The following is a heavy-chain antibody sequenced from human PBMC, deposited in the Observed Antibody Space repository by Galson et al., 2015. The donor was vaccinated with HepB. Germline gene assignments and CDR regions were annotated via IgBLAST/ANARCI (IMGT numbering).Heavy chain of an antibody. V-gene: IGHV3-23*01. D-gene: IGHD2-2*02. CDR2: ISGNGGDT. J-gene: IGHJ6*02. CDR1: GFSFSSYA. CDR3: AKGDVWGPAAINYGLHV. Sequence: SLRLSCAASGFSFSSYAMTWVRQAPRTGLEWVSSISGNGGDTKYGDSVKCRFTIFRDKAKSTLYLQMNSLRAEDTAVYYCAKGDVWGPAAINYGLHVWGQGTTVTVSS.